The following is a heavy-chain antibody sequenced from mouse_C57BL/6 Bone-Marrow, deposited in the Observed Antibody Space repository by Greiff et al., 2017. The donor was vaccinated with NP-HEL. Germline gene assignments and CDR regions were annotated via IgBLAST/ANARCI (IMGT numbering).Heavy chain of an antibody. J-gene: IGHJ2*01. Sequence: VQLKESGPGLVKPSQSLSLTCSVTGYSITSGYYWNWIRQFPGNKLEWMGYISYDGSNNYNPSLKNRISITRDTSKNQFFLKLNSVTTEDTATYYCARDRGSDYDVDYWGQGTTLTVSS. D-gene: IGHD2-4*01. V-gene: IGHV3-6*01. CDR2: ISYDGSN. CDR1: GYSITSGYY. CDR3: ARDRGSDYDVDY.